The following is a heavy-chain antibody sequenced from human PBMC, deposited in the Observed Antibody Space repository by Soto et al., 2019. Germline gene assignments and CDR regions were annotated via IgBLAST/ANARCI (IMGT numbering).Heavy chain of an antibody. Sequence: RASVKVSCKASGYTFTGYYMHWVRQAPGQGLEWMGWINPNSGGTNYAQKFQGRVTMTRDTSISTAYMELSRLRSDDTAVYYCARDQTLYYDILTGYTQAPLYYFDYWGQGTLVTVSS. CDR3: ARDQTLYYDILTGYTQAPLYYFDY. CDR1: GYTFTGYY. D-gene: IGHD3-9*01. J-gene: IGHJ4*02. CDR2: INPNSGGT. V-gene: IGHV1-2*02.